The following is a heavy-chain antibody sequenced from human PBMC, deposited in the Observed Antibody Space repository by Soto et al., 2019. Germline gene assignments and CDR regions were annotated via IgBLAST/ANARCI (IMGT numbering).Heavy chain of an antibody. D-gene: IGHD3-3*01. J-gene: IGHJ5*02. Sequence: VQLVESGGGVVQPGRSLRLSCAASGFTFSSYAMHWVRQAPGKGLEWVAVISYDGSNKYYADSVKGRFTISRDNSKNTLYLQMNSLRAEDTAVYYCARDSRAITYYDFWSGYPRSPWGQGTLVTVSS. V-gene: IGHV3-30-3*01. CDR3: ARDSRAITYYDFWSGYPRSP. CDR1: GFTFSSYA. CDR2: ISYDGSNK.